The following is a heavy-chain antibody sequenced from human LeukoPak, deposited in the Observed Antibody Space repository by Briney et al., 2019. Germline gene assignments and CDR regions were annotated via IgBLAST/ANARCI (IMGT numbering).Heavy chain of an antibody. CDR1: GFTFRNYG. Sequence: PGGSLRLSCAASGFTFRNYGMHWVRQATGKGLEGVSFIWSEGNNRFYAASVKGRFTISRDNSKSMLYLQMDSLRPEDTAVYYCAKDPGASVSGFHMDVWGKGTTVIVSS. D-gene: IGHD2-8*02. V-gene: IGHV3-30*02. CDR3: AKDPGASVSGFHMDV. J-gene: IGHJ6*03. CDR2: IWSEGNNR.